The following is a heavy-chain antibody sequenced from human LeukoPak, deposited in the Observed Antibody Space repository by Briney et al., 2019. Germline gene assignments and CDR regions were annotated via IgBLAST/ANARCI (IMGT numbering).Heavy chain of an antibody. J-gene: IGHJ5*02. CDR3: ARDGGDFGFDP. Sequence: GRSLRLSCAASGFTFSSYGMHWVRQAPGKGLEWVAVIWYDGSNKYYADSVKGRFTISRDNSKNTLYLQMNSLRAEDTAVYYCARDGGDFGFDPWGQGTLVTVS. CDR1: GFTFSSYG. CDR2: IWYDGSNK. D-gene: IGHD2-21*02. V-gene: IGHV3-33*01.